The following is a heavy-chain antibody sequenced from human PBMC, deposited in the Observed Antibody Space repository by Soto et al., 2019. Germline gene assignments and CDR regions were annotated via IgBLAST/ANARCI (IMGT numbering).Heavy chain of an antibody. Sequence: GASVKVSCKASGGTFSSYAISWVRQAPGQGLEWMGGIIPIFGTANYAQKFQGRVTITADESTSTAYMELSSLRSEDTAVYYCAESIAAAVMLDYWGQGTLVTVSS. J-gene: IGHJ4*02. CDR2: IIPIFGTA. CDR3: AESIAAAVMLDY. V-gene: IGHV1-69*13. D-gene: IGHD6-13*01. CDR1: GGTFSSYA.